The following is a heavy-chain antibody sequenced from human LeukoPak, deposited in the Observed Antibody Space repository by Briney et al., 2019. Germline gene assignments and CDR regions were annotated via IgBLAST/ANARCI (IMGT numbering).Heavy chain of an antibody. CDR3: ARNLEGIAAAGTYFDY. D-gene: IGHD6-13*01. CDR1: GYSFTSYW. CDR2: IYPGDSDS. J-gene: IGHJ4*02. Sequence: GESLKISCKGSGYSFTSYWIGWVRQMPGKGLEWMGIIYPGDSDSRYSPSFQGQVSISVDKSISTAYLQWSSLKASDTAMYYCARNLEGIAAAGTYFDYWGQGTLVTVSS. V-gene: IGHV5-51*01.